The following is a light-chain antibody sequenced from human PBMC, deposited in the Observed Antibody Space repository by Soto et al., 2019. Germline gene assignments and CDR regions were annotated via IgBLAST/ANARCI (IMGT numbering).Light chain of an antibody. J-gene: IGLJ2*01. CDR2: DDA. CDR3: HVWDSSSDHVV. CDR1: NIASRS. V-gene: IGLV3-21*02. Sequence: SYELTQTPSVAVAPGQTAIITCGGNNIASRSVHWYQQKPGQAPVVAVYDDANRPSGIPDRFSGSNSGNTATLTISRVEAGDEADYFCHVWDSSSDHVVFGGGTKLTVL.